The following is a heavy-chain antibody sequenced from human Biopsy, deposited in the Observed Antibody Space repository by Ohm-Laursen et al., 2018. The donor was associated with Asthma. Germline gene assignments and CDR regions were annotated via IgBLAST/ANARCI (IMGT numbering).Heavy chain of an antibody. CDR1: GYTFINYA. V-gene: IGHV1-3*01. D-gene: IGHD3-9*01. CDR2: INAGNGNT. J-gene: IGHJ3*02. CDR3: ARTYCDFLTGQVKDAFGI. Sequence: SSVKVSCKASGYTFINYAIHWVRQAPGQRLEWMGWINAGNGNTKYSQKFQGRVTITRDTSASTAYLDLSSLRSEDTAVYYCARTYCDFLTGQVKDAFGIWGQGTMVTVSS.